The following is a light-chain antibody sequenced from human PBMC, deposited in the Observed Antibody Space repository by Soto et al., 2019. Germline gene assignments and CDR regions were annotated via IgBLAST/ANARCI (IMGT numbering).Light chain of an antibody. CDR3: QQYYDWPLVT. V-gene: IGKV3-15*01. CDR1: ESISTN. J-gene: IGKJ4*01. Sequence: TQSPATLSVSPGERVTFSCRASESISTNLAWYQQKPGQAPRLLIYGASTRDTHIPDRFSGAGSETELTLSVSSLQSEDFAIYYCQQYYDWPLVTFGGGTRVEI. CDR2: GAS.